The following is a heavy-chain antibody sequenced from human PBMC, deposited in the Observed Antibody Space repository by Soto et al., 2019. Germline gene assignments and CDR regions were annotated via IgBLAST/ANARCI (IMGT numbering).Heavy chain of an antibody. V-gene: IGHV4-59*01. CDR3: ARGYGSGSYYKY. J-gene: IGHJ4*02. D-gene: IGHD3-10*01. CDR2: IYYSGST. Sequence: SETLSLTCTVSGGSISRYYWSWIRQPPGKGLEWIGYIYYSGSTNYNPSLKSRVTISVDTSKNQFSLKLNSVTAAVTAVYYFARGYGSGSYYKYWGQGSLVTVSS. CDR1: GGSISRYY.